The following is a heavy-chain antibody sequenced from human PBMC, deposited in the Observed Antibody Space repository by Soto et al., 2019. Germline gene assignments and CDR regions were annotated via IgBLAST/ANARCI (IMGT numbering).Heavy chain of an antibody. D-gene: IGHD5-18*01. CDR1: GFTFSSYW. V-gene: IGHV3-74*01. J-gene: IGHJ4*02. CDR3: AKGEYSYGPRY. Sequence: GGSLRLSCAASGFTFSSYWMHWVRQAPGKGLVWVAEVNTDGGGASYADSVRGRFTISRDNSKNTLYLQMNSLRAEDTAVYYCAKGEYSYGPRYWGQGTLVTVSS. CDR2: VNTDGGGA.